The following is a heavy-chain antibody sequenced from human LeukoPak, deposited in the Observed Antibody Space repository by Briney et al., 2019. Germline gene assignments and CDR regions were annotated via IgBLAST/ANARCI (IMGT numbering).Heavy chain of an antibody. Sequence: GGSLRLSCAVSGLTVSSNYITWVRQAPGKGLEWVSVFLSGGSTHYADSVKARFSMSRDNSRNIVYLQLNSLRADDTAVYYCARSGLTGRGYGLDVWGQGTTVTVSS. V-gene: IGHV3-53*01. D-gene: IGHD3/OR15-3a*01. CDR1: GLTVSSNY. J-gene: IGHJ6*02. CDR3: ARSGLTGRGYGLDV. CDR2: FLSGGST.